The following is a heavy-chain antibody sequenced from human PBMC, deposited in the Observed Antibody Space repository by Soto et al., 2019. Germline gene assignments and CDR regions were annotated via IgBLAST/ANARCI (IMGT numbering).Heavy chain of an antibody. Sequence: GESLKISCKGSGYSFTSYWIGWVRQMPGKGLEWMGVIYPGDFDTRYSPSFQGQVTLSADKSISTAYLQWSSLKTSDTATYYCARLSGGSSTTCYTHLDVWGQGTTVTVSS. V-gene: IGHV5-51*01. J-gene: IGHJ6*02. CDR2: IYPGDFDT. CDR1: GYSFTSYW. D-gene: IGHD2-2*02. CDR3: ARLSGGSSTTCYTHLDV.